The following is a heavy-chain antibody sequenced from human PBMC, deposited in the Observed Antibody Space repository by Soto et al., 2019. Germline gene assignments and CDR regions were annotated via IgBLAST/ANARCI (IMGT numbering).Heavy chain of an antibody. V-gene: IGHV3-13*01. CDR2: IGAASDT. Sequence: GFLSISCAASGFSLSNYDMHWVRQAPGEGLEWVSGIGAASDTYYPVSVQGRFTVSRDNAKKSLYLQMNSMRAGDTAVYYCARGVLGPGDYYYGMDVWGQGTTVTVSS. CDR1: GFSLSNYD. D-gene: IGHD7-27*01. CDR3: ARGVLGPGDYYYGMDV. J-gene: IGHJ6*02.